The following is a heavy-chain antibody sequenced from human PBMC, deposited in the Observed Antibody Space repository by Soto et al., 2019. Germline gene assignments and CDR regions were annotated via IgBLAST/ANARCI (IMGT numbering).Heavy chain of an antibody. CDR2: ISGIGGGGGT. J-gene: IGHJ4*01. Sequence: GGSLRLSCAASGFTFSSHLMHWVRQAPGQGLEWVSGISGIGGGGGTFYTDSVKGRFTISRDNSKNTLYLQMSSLRVEDTAIYYCAQTWGSYREVFDYWGHGTLVTVSS. D-gene: IGHD3-16*02. CDR3: AQTWGSYREVFDY. CDR1: GFTFSSHL. V-gene: IGHV3-23*01.